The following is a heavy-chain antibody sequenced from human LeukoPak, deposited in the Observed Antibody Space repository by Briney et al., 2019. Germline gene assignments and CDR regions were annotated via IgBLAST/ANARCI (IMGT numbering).Heavy chain of an antibody. V-gene: IGHV3-23*01. D-gene: IGHD3-22*01. J-gene: IGHJ4*02. CDR2: ISGSDGST. CDR1: GFTFSSYG. Sequence: GGSLRLSCAASGFTFSSYGMSWVRQAPGKGLEWVSAISGSDGSTYYADSVKGRFTISRDNSKNTLYLQMNSLRAEDTAVYYCAKDYSDSSGYFRVPHVFDFWGQGTLVTVSS. CDR3: AKDYSDSSGYFRVPHVFDF.